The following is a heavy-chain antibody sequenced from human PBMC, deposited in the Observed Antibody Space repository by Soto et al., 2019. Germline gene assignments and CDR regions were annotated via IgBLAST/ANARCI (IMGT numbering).Heavy chain of an antibody. V-gene: IGHV3-74*01. D-gene: IGHD1-20*01. CDR1: GFTFSRYW. J-gene: IGHJ4*02. Sequence: GGSLRLSCAASGFTFSRYWMHWVRQAPGKGLEWVSQINSDGSSTNYADSVKGRLTISRDNAKNTLFLQMNSLRAEDTAVYYCVRDNFGVDYWGQGTLVTVSS. CDR2: INSDGSST. CDR3: VRDNFGVDY.